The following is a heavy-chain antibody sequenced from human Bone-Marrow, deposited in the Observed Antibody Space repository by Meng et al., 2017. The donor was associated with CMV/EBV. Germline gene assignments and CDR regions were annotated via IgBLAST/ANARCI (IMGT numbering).Heavy chain of an antibody. Sequence: SETLSLTCTVSGYSISSGYYWGWIRQPPGKGLEWIGSIYHSGSTYYNPSLKSPVTISVDTSKNQFSLKLSSVTAADTAVYYCARKLSAAGYCSSTSCYLGWLDPWGQGTLVTVSS. V-gene: IGHV4-38-2*02. CDR3: ARKLSAAGYCSSTSCYLGWLDP. CDR2: IYHSGST. D-gene: IGHD2-2*01. CDR1: GYSISSGYY. J-gene: IGHJ5*02.